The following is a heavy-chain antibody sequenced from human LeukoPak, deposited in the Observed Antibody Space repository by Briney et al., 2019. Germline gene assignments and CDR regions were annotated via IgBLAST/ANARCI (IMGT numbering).Heavy chain of an antibody. Sequence: GGSLRLSCAASGFTFSSYGMHWVRQAPGKGLDWAAVISYDGSNKYYVDSVKGRFTISRDNSKNMLYLQTNSLRAEDTAVYYCAKNELLWFGEFDAFDIWGQGTMVTVSS. CDR3: AKNELLWFGEFDAFDI. D-gene: IGHD3-10*01. J-gene: IGHJ3*02. V-gene: IGHV3-30*18. CDR1: GFTFSSYG. CDR2: ISYDGSNK.